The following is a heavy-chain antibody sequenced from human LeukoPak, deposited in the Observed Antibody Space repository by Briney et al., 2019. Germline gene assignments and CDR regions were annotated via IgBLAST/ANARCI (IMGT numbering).Heavy chain of an antibody. D-gene: IGHD3-9*01. CDR2: ISYDGSNK. CDR1: GFTFSSYG. V-gene: IGHV3-30*18. CDR3: AKDLSTYYDILTGLDY. J-gene: IGHJ4*02. Sequence: GGSLRLSCAASGFTFSSYGMHWVRQAPGKGLEWVAVISYDGSNKYYADSVKGRFTISRDNSKKTLYLQMNSLRAEDTAVYYCAKDLSTYYDILTGLDYWGQGTLVTVSS.